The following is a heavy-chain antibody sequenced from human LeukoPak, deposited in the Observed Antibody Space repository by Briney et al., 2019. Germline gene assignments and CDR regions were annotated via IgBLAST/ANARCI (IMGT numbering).Heavy chain of an antibody. CDR3: TRDRYSQGPPYYFES. CDR1: GGPMSRHY. CDR2: IYSSGST. J-gene: IGHJ4*02. D-gene: IGHD5-18*01. V-gene: IGHV4-4*07. Sequence: SETLSLTCTVSGGPMSRHYWSWIRQPAGKGLEWIGRIYSSGSTFYNNSLKSRVTMSVDTSKNQFSLKLVSVTAADTAVYYCTRDRYSQGPPYYFESWGQGTLVTVPS.